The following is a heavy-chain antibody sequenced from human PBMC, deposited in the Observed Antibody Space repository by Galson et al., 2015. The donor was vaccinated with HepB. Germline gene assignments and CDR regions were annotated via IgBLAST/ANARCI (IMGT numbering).Heavy chain of an antibody. CDR2: IKQDGCEK. J-gene: IGHJ4*02. V-gene: IGHV3-7*01. CDR1: GFTFSNYW. CDR3: ARDLRGSGWYVDY. D-gene: IGHD6-19*01. Sequence: SLRLSCAASGFTFSNYWMSWVRQAPGKGLEWVANIKQDGCEKYYVDSVKGRFTISRDNAKNSLYLQMNSLRAEETAVYYCARDLRGSGWYVDYWGQGTLVTVSS.